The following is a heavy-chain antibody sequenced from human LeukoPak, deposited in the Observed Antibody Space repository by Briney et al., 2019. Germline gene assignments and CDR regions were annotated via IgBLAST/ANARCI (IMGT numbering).Heavy chain of an antibody. D-gene: IGHD2-15*01. J-gene: IGHJ6*02. V-gene: IGHV3-64D*09. CDR1: GFPFSSYA. CDR3: VRGYSFGPYGMDV. CDR2: ISDSGGST. Sequence: PGGSLRLSCSASGFPFSSYAMHWVRQAPGKGLEYVSAISDSGGSTYYADSVEGRFTISRDNSKNTLYPQMSSLRAEDTAVYFCVRGYSFGPYGMDVWGQGTTVTVSS.